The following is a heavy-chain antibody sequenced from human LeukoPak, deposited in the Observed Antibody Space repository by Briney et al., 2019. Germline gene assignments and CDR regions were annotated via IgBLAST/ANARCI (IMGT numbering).Heavy chain of an antibody. J-gene: IGHJ4*02. CDR2: ISITVGGT. D-gene: IGHD1-26*01. Sequence: GGSLRLSCAASGFTFSSYAMSWVRQAPGKGLEWVSAISITVGGTYYADSVKGRFTISRDNSKTTLYLQMNSLSAEDTAVYYCAKRSHMLGATNPNYYFDHWGQGTLVTVSS. CDR3: AKRSHMLGATNPNYYFDH. V-gene: IGHV3-23*01. CDR1: GFTFSSYA.